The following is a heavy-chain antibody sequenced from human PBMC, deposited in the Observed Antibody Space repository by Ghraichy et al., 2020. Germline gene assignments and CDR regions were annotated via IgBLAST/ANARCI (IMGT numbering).Heavy chain of an antibody. J-gene: IGHJ4*02. D-gene: IGHD4-17*01. V-gene: IGHV3-7*01. CDR3: AREPYGDDKYGGTDH. Sequence: GGSLRLSCAASGFTFSRHWMSWVRQAPGKGLEWVASIKSDGSDSFYVDSVKGRFTISRDNAKNSVSLEMNSLRVEDTAVYYCAREPYGDDKYGGTDHWGKGTLVSVSS. CDR1: GFTFSRHW. CDR2: IKSDGSDS.